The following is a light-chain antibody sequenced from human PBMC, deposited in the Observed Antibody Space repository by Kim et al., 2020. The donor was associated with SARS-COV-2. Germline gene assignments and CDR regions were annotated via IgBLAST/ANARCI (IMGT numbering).Light chain of an antibody. CDR3: QQYDNPVT. J-gene: IGKJ4*01. Sequence: SASVGDRVTITCQASQDISNYLNWYQQKPGKAPKLLIYDASNLETGVPSRFSGSGSGTDFTFTISSLQPEDIATYYCQQYDNPVTFGGGTKVEIK. V-gene: IGKV1-33*01. CDR1: QDISNY. CDR2: DAS.